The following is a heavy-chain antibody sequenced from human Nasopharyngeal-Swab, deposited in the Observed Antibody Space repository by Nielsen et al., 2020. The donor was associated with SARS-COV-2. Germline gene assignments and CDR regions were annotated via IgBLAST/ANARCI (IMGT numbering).Heavy chain of an antibody. D-gene: IGHD4-23*01. CDR3: AGFTVVTPDDAFDI. V-gene: IGHV5-51*01. J-gene: IGHJ3*02. Sequence: KVSCKGSGYSFTSYWIGWVRQMPGKGLEWMGIIYPGDSDTRYSPSFQGQVTISADKSISIAYLQWSSLKASDTAMYYCAGFTVVTPDDAFDIWGQGTMVTVSS. CDR1: GYSFTSYW. CDR2: IYPGDSDT.